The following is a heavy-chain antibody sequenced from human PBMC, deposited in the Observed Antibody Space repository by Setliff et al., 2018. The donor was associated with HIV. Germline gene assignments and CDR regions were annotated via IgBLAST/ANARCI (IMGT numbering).Heavy chain of an antibody. CDR2: IFYSGST. CDR1: GGSVSNYY. CDR3: ARAQKGYSYGYFDS. J-gene: IGHJ4*02. D-gene: IGHD5-18*01. Sequence: SETLSLTCTVSGGSVSNYYWSWIRQSPGKGLEWIGRIFYSGSTNYNPSLKSRVTMSVDTSKNKFSLRLSSVTAADTAVYYCARAQKGYSYGYFDSWGQGTLVTVSS. V-gene: IGHV4-4*07.